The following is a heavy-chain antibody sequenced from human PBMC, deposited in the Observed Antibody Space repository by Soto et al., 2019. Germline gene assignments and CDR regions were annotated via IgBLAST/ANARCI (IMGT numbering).Heavy chain of an antibody. Sequence: PGGSLRLSCAASGFTFSSYAMHWVRQAPGKGLEWVAVISYDGSNKYYADSVKGRFTISRDNSKNTLYLQMNSLRAEDTAVYYCARDKVYDFWSGSTSTSAGKIYYYYYGMDVWGQGTTVTVSS. CDR1: GFTFSSYA. D-gene: IGHD3-3*01. CDR3: ARDKVYDFWSGSTSTSAGKIYYYYYGMDV. J-gene: IGHJ6*02. V-gene: IGHV3-30-3*01. CDR2: ISYDGSNK.